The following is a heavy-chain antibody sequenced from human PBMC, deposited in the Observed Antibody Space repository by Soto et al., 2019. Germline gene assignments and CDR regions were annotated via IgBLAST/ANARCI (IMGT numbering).Heavy chain of an antibody. V-gene: IGHV2-5*02. CDR1: GFSLSTSGVG. Sequence: QITLKESGPTLVKPTQTLTLTCTFSGFSLSTSGVGVGWIRQPPGKALEWLALIYWDDDKRYSPSLKSRLTITKDTSKNQVVLTMTNMDPVDTATYYCAGMSTGTTFVLDYFDYWGQGTLVTVSS. J-gene: IGHJ4*02. D-gene: IGHD1-1*01. CDR3: AGMSTGTTFVLDYFDY. CDR2: IYWDDDK.